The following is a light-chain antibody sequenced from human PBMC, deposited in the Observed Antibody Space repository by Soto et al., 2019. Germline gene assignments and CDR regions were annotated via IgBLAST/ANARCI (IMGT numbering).Light chain of an antibody. CDR2: LAS. V-gene: IGKV1-39*01. CDR3: QQTYKTPLT. J-gene: IGKJ1*01. Sequence: LNWYQQRPGKAPKLLIYLASSLSSGVPSKFSGSGSGTDFTLTISVLQPEDSATYYCQQTYKTPLTFGQGTKVEIK.